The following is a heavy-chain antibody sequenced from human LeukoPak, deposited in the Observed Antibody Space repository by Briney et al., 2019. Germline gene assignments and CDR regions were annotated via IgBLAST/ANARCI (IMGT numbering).Heavy chain of an antibody. J-gene: IGHJ4*02. D-gene: IGHD5-24*01. CDR1: GFTFRDYG. Sequence: PGGSLRLSCAASGFTFRDYGMHWVRQAPGKGLEWVAFIRYDGSSIFYADSVKGRFTISRDNSKNTLYLQMNSLRAEDTAVYYCATHPLEMATISVAYDWGQGTLVTVSS. CDR3: ATHPLEMATISVAYD. CDR2: IRYDGSSI. V-gene: IGHV3-30*02.